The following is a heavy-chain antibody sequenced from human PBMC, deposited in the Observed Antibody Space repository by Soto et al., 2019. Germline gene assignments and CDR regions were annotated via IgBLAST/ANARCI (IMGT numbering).Heavy chain of an antibody. CDR2: ISAHNGNT. V-gene: IGHV1-18*01. J-gene: IGHJ4*02. D-gene: IGHD1-1*01. CDR1: GYIFTTYG. Sequence: QVHLVQSGAEVKKPGASVKVSCKGSGYIFTTYGITWVRQAPGQGLEWMGWISAHNGNTNYAQKLQGRVTVTRDTSTSTAYMELSKLRSDDTAVYYCARGRYGDYWGQGALVTVSS. CDR3: ARGRYGDY.